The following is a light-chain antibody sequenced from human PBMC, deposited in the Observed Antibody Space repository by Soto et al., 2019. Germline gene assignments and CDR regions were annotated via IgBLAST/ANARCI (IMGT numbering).Light chain of an antibody. CDR3: CSFAGSYSYV. CDR1: SNDVGRYDY. J-gene: IGLJ1*01. V-gene: IGLV2-11*01. Sequence: QSVLTQPRSVSGSPGQSVTISCTGTSNDVGRYDYVSWYQQHPGKAPKLIVYDVTERPSGVPDRFSGSKSGNTASLTISGLQAEDEADYSCCSFAGSYSYVFGTGTKGTVL. CDR2: DVT.